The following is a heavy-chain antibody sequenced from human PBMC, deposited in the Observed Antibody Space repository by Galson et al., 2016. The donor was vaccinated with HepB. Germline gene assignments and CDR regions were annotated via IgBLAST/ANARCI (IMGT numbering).Heavy chain of an antibody. J-gene: IGHJ3*02. CDR3: ARDVGKWDYGDYSGNAFDI. Sequence: SVKVSCKASGGTFSSYSISWVGQAPGQGLEWMGRIIPIFGIVNYAQKFQGRVTITADTSTNTAYMELSSLRSEDTAVYYCARDVGKWDYGDYSGNAFDIWGQGTMVTVSS. CDR2: IIPIFGIV. D-gene: IGHD4-17*01. V-gene: IGHV1-69*04. CDR1: GGTFSSYS.